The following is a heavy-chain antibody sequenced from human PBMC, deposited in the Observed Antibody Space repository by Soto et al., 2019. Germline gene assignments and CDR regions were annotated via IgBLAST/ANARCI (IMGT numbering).Heavy chain of an antibody. CDR3: AKDLSVSIVGNYYYGIDV. CDR1: GFTFSSYA. Sequence: EVQVLESGGGLVQPGGSLRLSCAASGFTFSSYAMSWVRQAPGKGLEWVSTISGSGGSTYYADSVKGRFTISRDNSKNTLYLKMNSLRAEDTAIYYCAKDLSVSIVGNYYYGIDVWGQVTTVTVSS. J-gene: IGHJ6*02. V-gene: IGHV3-23*01. D-gene: IGHD2-15*01. CDR2: ISGSGGST.